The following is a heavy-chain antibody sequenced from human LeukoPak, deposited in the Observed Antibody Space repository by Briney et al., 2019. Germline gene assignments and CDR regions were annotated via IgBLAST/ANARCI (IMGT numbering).Heavy chain of an antibody. CDR2: IRYDGSNK. J-gene: IGHJ4*02. Sequence: GGSLGLSCAASGFTFSSYGMHWVRQAPGKGLEWVAFIRYDGSNKYYADSVKGRFTISRDNSKNTLYLQMNSLRAEDTAVYYCAKDRSDFWSGYAVDYWGQGTLVTVSS. V-gene: IGHV3-30*02. D-gene: IGHD3-3*01. CDR3: AKDRSDFWSGYAVDY. CDR1: GFTFSSYG.